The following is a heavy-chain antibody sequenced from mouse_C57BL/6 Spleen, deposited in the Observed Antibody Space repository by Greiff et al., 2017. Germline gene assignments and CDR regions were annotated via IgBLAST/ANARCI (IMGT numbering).Heavy chain of an antibody. Sequence: EVQLQQSGPELVKPGASVKMSCKASGYTFTDYNMHWVKQSHGKSLEWIGYINPNNGGTSYNQKFKGKATLTVNKSSSTAYMELRSLTSEDSAVYYCARAPGSFLYYFDYWGQGTTRTVSS. CDR3: ARAPGSFLYYFDY. D-gene: IGHD4-1*01. CDR2: INPNNGGT. V-gene: IGHV1-22*01. CDR1: GYTFTDYN. J-gene: IGHJ2*01.